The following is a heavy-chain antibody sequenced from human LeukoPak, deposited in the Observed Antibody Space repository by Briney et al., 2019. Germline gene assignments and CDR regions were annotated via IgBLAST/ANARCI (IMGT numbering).Heavy chain of an antibody. CDR1: GGSISSGGYS. J-gene: IGHJ2*01. D-gene: IGHD2-15*01. Sequence: SETLSLTCAVSGGSISSGGYSWSWIRQPPGKGLEWIGYIYYSGSTYYNPSLKSRVTISVDTSKNQFSLKLSSVTAADTAVYYCAGGPGWYWYFDLWGRGTLVTVSS. CDR2: IYYSGST. V-gene: IGHV4-30-4*07. CDR3: AGGPGWYWYFDL.